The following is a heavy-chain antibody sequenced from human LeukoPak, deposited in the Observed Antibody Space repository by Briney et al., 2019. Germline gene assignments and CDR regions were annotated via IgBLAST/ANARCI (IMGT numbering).Heavy chain of an antibody. Sequence: GASVKVSCKASGYTFTSYYMHWVRQAPGQGLEWMGWVNPNSGGTNYAQKFQGRVTMTRDTSISTAYMELSRLRSDDTAVYYCAREEDCSGGSCYPPDAFDIWGQGTMVTVSS. V-gene: IGHV1-2*02. J-gene: IGHJ3*02. CDR1: GYTFTSYY. CDR2: VNPNSGGT. D-gene: IGHD2-15*01. CDR3: AREEDCSGGSCYPPDAFDI.